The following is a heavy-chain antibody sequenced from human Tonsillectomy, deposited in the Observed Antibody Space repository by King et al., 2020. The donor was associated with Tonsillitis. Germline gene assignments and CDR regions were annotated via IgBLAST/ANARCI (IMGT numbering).Heavy chain of an antibody. CDR1: GFTFSSYG. V-gene: IGHV3-30*18. D-gene: IGHD2-21*01. CDR3: AKVWTY. J-gene: IGHJ4*02. Sequence: VQLVESGGGVVQPGRSLRLSCAASGFTFSSYGMHWVRQAPGKGLEWVAVISYDGSNKYYADSVKGRFTISRDNSKNTLYLQMNSLRAEDTAVYYCAKVWTYWGQGTLVTVSS. CDR2: ISYDGSNK.